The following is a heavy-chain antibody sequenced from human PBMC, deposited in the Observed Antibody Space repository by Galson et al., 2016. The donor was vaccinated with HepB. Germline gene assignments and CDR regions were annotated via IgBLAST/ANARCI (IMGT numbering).Heavy chain of an antibody. CDR1: GGSISSGDYY. CDR2: IYYSGST. V-gene: IGHV4-30-4*08. CDR3: ARELLLGYWFDP. D-gene: IGHD2-15*01. J-gene: IGHJ5*02. Sequence: TLSLTCTVSGGSISSGDYYWTWIRQPPGKGLEWIGYIYYSGSTEYNESLKSRISMSVDTSKSQFSLKLTSVTAADTAVYYCARELLLGYWFDPWGPGTLVTVSS.